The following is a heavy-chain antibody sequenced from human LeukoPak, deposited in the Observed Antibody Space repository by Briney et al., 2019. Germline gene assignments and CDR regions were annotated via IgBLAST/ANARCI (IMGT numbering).Heavy chain of an antibody. CDR3: ARGGGANRGYSYGSYYYYYMDV. CDR2: IYYRVTS. V-gene: IGHV4-59*01. J-gene: IGHJ6*03. D-gene: IGHD5-18*01. CDR1: GDSISTYY. Sequence: SETLSLTCTVSGDSISTYYWSWIRQPPGKGLEWIGYIYYRVTSDYNPSLKSRVTMSVDMSTRQISLKLSSVTAADTAVYYCARGGGANRGYSYGSYYYYYMDVWGKGTTVTISS.